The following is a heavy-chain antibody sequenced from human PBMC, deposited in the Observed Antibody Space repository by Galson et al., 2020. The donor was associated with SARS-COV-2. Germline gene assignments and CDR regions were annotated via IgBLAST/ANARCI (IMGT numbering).Heavy chain of an antibody. V-gene: IGHV3-48*03. J-gene: IGHJ4*02. CDR2: VSGSGTTM. CDR1: GFTFIDYE. D-gene: IGHD6-19*01. CDR3: VRDQGVAGTDFGY. Sequence: GGSLRLSCAASGFTFIDYEMNWVRQAPGKRLEWVAYVSGSGTTMYYADSVKGRFTISRDNAKNSVYLQLNSLRAEDTAVYYCVRDQGVAGTDFGYWGQGALVTVSS.